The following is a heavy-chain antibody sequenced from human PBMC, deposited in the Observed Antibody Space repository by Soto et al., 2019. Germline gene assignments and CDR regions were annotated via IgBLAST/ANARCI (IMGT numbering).Heavy chain of an antibody. D-gene: IGHD2-2*02. Sequence: SVKVSCKASGGTSSSYAISWVRQAPGQGLEWMGGIIPIFGTANYAQKFQGRVTITADKSTSTAYMELSSLRSEDTAVYYCARVVVVPAAILYYYGMDVWGQGTTVTVSS. J-gene: IGHJ6*02. CDR2: IIPIFGTA. CDR3: ARVVVVPAAILYYYGMDV. V-gene: IGHV1-69*06. CDR1: GGTSSSYA.